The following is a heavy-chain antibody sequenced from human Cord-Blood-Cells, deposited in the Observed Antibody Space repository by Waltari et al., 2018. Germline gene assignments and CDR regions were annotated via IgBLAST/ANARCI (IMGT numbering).Heavy chain of an antibody. V-gene: IGHV3-30-3*01. CDR1: GFTFSSYA. CDR3: ARGNWIFDY. D-gene: IGHD1-1*01. Sequence: QVQLVESGGGVVQPGRSLRLSCAASGFTFSSYAMHWVRQAPGKGLEWGAVISYDGSNKYYADSVKGRFTISRDNSKNTLYLQMNSLRAEDTAVYYCARGNWIFDYWGQGTLVTVSS. J-gene: IGHJ4*02. CDR2: ISYDGSNK.